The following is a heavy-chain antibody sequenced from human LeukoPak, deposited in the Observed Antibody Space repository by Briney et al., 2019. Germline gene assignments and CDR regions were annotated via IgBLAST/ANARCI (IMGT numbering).Heavy chain of an antibody. V-gene: IGHV4-4*02. J-gene: IGHJ4*02. CDR2: IYHSGST. CDR1: GGSLSSSNW. Sequence: PSGTLSLTCAVSGGSLSSSNWWSWVRQPPGKGLEWIGEIYHSGSTNYNPSLKSRVTISVDTSKNQFSLKLSSVTAADTAVYYCARTSGYSYGYGFDYWGQGTLVTVSS. CDR3: ARTSGYSYGYGFDY. D-gene: IGHD5-18*01.